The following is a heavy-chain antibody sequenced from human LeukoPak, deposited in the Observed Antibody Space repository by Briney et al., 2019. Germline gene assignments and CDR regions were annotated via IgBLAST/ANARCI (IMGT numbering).Heavy chain of an antibody. J-gene: IGHJ5*02. CDR1: GGSISSHY. V-gene: IGHV4-59*11. Sequence: SATLSLTCTVSGGSISSHYWSWIRQPPGKGLEWIGYIYYSGSTNYNPSLKSRVTISVDTSKNQFSLKLSSVTAADTAVYYCARKAESEDRPGGYSYGYLDPWGQGTLVTVSS. CDR3: ARKAESEDRPGGYSYGYLDP. CDR2: IYYSGST. D-gene: IGHD5-18*01.